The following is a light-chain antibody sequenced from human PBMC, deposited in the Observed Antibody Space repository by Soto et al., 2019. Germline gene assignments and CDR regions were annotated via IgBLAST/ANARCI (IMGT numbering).Light chain of an antibody. CDR1: QSLSSY. V-gene: IGKV3-11*01. J-gene: IGKJ4*01. CDR2: DAS. CDR3: QQRAGWPPT. Sequence: EIVLTQPPATVSLSPGERATLSCWASQSLSSYLAWYQQKPGQAPRLLIYDASNRANGIPARFTGSGSGTDFTLTISSLEPEDFAVYFCQQRAGWPPTFGGGTKVDIK.